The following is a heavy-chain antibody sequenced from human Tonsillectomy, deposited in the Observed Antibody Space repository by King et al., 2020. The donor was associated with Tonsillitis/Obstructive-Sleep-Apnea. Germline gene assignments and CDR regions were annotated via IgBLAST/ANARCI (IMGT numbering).Heavy chain of an antibody. Sequence: VQLVESGGGLVQPGGSLRLSCTASGFSFSSYAMAWVRQAPGKGLEWVSALSVSGDSTYYADSVKGRFTISRDNSKNTLYLQMNSLRAEDTAVYYCAREEGFMIVKVSYLFDQWGQGTLVTVSS. CDR3: AREEGFMIVKVSYLFDQ. CDR2: LSVSGDST. V-gene: IGHV3-23*04. J-gene: IGHJ4*02. CDR1: GFSFSSYA. D-gene: IGHD3-22*01.